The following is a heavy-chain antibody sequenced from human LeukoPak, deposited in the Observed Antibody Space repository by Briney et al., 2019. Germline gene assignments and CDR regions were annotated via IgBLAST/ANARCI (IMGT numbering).Heavy chain of an antibody. D-gene: IGHD3-22*01. CDR2: ISSSSSYI. Sequence: PGGSLRLSCAASGFTFSSYEMNWVRQAPGKGLEWVSSISSSSSYIYYADSVKGRFTISRDNAKNSLYLQMNSLRAEDTAVYYCARDKQPYDSSGDLGYWGQGTLVTVSS. V-gene: IGHV3-21*01. CDR1: GFTFSSYE. CDR3: ARDKQPYDSSGDLGY. J-gene: IGHJ4*02.